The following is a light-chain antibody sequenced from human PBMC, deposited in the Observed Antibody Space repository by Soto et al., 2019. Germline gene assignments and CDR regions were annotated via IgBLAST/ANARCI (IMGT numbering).Light chain of an antibody. J-gene: IGKJ2*01. CDR1: QSVN. CDR3: QQYNKWPPYT. V-gene: IGKV3-15*01. Sequence: EVVMTQSPATLSVSPGERATLSCRASQSVNIAWYQQKPGQAPRLLIYGASTRATGSPGRFSGSGSGTEFTLTISSLQSEDIAVYYCQQYNKWPPYTFGQGTKLEI. CDR2: GAS.